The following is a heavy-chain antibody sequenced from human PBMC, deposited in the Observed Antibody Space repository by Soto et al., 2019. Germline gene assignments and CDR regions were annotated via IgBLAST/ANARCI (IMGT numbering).Heavy chain of an antibody. CDR1: GFTFSSYA. Sequence: GGSLRLSCAASGFTFSSYAMHWVRQAPGKGLEWVAVISYDGSNKYYADSVKGRFTISRDNSKNTLYLQMNSLRAEDTAVYYCARDRVTMVRGVIIYYYYRMDVWGQGTTVTVSS. V-gene: IGHV3-30-3*01. CDR3: ARDRVTMVRGVIIYYYYRMDV. J-gene: IGHJ6*02. D-gene: IGHD3-10*01. CDR2: ISYDGSNK.